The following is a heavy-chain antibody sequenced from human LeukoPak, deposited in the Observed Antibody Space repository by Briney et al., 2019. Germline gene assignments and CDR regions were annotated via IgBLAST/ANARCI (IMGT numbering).Heavy chain of an antibody. D-gene: IGHD6-13*01. CDR3: ARGQQVFVY. CDR2: ISATGSYI. J-gene: IGHJ4*02. CDR1: GFTFSTYS. V-gene: IGHV3-21*01. Sequence: GGSLRLSCAASGFTFSTYSMNWVRQAPGKGLEWVSSISATGSYIYYADSVKGRFTISRDNAKNSLYLQMDSLRAEDTAVYYCARGQQVFVYWGQGTLVTVSS.